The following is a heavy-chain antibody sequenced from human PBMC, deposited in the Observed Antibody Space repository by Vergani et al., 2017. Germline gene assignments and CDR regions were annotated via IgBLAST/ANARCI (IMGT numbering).Heavy chain of an antibody. J-gene: IGHJ4*02. D-gene: IGHD5-24*01. CDR3: AREDGYNLEPNYYFDY. V-gene: IGHV1-69*12. CDR1: GGTFSSYA. Sequence: QVQLVQSGAEVKKPGSSVKVSCKASGGTFSSYAISWVRQAPGQGLEWMGGIIPIFGTANYAQKFQGRVTITADESTSTAYMELSSLRSEDTAVYYCAREDGYNLEPNYYFDYWGQGTLVTVSS. CDR2: IIPIFGTA.